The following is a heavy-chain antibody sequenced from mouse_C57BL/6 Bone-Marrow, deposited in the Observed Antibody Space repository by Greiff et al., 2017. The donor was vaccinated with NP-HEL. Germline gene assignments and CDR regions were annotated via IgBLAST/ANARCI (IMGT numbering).Heavy chain of an antibody. CDR2: IDPSDSYT. CDR3: AREGVYYPYYAMDY. V-gene: IGHV1-50*01. J-gene: IGHJ4*01. D-gene: IGHD1-1*01. Sequence: QVHVKQPGAELVKPGASVKLSCKASGYTFTSYWMQWVKQRPGQGLEWIGEIDPSDSYTNYNQKFKGKATLTVDTSSSTAYMQLSSLTSEDSAVYYCAREGVYYPYYAMDYWGQGTSVTVSS. CDR1: GYTFTSYW.